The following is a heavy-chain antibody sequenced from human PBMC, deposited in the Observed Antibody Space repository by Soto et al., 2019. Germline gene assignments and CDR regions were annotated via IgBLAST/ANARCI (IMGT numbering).Heavy chain of an antibody. CDR1: GFTFSSYA. Sequence: PGGSLRLSCAASGFTFSSYAMSWVRQAPGKGLEWVSAISGSGGSTYYADSVKGRFTISRDNSKNTLYLQMNSLRAEDTAVYYCAKAPVQNSSGWYYFDYWGQGTLVTVSS. V-gene: IGHV3-23*01. CDR2: ISGSGGST. D-gene: IGHD6-19*01. CDR3: AKAPVQNSSGWYYFDY. J-gene: IGHJ4*02.